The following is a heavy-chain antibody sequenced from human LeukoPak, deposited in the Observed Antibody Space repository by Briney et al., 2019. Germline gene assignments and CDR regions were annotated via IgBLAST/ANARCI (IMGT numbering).Heavy chain of an antibody. J-gene: IGHJ6*03. D-gene: IGHD2-2*01. V-gene: IGHV3-23*01. CDR3: AKGVYDCSSSRCPQYYYYMDV. CDR1: GFTFSSYA. Sequence: GGSLRLSCAASGFTFSSYAMTWVRQAPGKGLEWVSAISGSGDSTYYADSVKGRFTTSRDNSKNTLYLQMNSLRAEDTAIYYCAKGVYDCSSSRCPQYYYYMDVWGKGTTVTVSS. CDR2: ISGSGDST.